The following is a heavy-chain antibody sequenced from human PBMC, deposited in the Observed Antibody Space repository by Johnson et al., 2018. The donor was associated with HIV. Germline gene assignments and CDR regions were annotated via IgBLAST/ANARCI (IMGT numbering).Heavy chain of an antibody. J-gene: IGHJ3*02. V-gene: IGHV3-30*18. CDR2: ISYDGSNK. Sequence: QAQLVESGGGVVQPGRSLRLSCAASGFTFSSYGMHWVRQAPGKGLEWVAVISYDGSNKYYADSVKGRFTISRDNSKNTLYLQMNSLRAEDTAVYYCANLPTRRSYYTLGAFDIWGQGTMVTVSS. D-gene: IGHD1-26*01. CDR1: GFTFSSYG. CDR3: ANLPTRRSYYTLGAFDI.